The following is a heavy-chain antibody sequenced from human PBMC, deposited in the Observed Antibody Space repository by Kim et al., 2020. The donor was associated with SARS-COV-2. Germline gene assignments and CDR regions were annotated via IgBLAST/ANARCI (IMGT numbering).Heavy chain of an antibody. CDR3: AREATVTTDY. D-gene: IGHD4-17*01. J-gene: IGHJ4*02. CDR1: GGSFSGYY. V-gene: IGHV4-34*01. CDR2: INHSGST. Sequence: SETLSLTCAVYGGSFSGYYWSWIRQPPGKGLEWIGEINHSGSTNYNPSVKSRVTISVDTSKNQFSLKLSSVTAADTAVYYCAREATVTTDYWGQGTLVTVSS.